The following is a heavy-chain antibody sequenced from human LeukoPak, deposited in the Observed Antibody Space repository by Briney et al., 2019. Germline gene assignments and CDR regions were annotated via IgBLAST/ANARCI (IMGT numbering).Heavy chain of an antibody. CDR3: ARNYETFGGVIVIPDAFDI. D-gene: IGHD3-16*02. V-gene: IGHV1-2*02. J-gene: IGHJ3*02. CDR2: INPNIGVT. CDR1: GYTFTGYN. Sequence: ASVKVSCKASGYTFTGYNMHWVRQAPGQGLEWMGWINPNIGVTNYGQNFQGRVTMTRDTSISTVYMELSRLRSDDTAVYYCARNYETFGGVIVIPDAFDIWGQGTRVTVSS.